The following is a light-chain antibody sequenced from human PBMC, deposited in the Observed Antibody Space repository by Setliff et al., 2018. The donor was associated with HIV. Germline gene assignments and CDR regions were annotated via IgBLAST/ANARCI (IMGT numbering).Light chain of an antibody. V-gene: IGLV1-40*01. J-gene: IGLJ3*02. CDR1: SSNIGGGYD. Sequence: QSVLTQPPSVSGAPEQRVTISCTGSSSNIGGGYDGHWYQQLPGTAPKLLIHGNIYRASGVPDRFSAFKSGTSASLAITGLRVEDEADYYCQSHDSSLSARVFGGGTKVTVL. CDR2: GNI. CDR3: QSHDSSLSARV.